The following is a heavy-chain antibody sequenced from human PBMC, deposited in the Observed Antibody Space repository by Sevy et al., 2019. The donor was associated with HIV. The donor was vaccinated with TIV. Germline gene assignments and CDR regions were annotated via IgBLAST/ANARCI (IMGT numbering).Heavy chain of an antibody. CDR3: ARLGGGYCSGGSCYPFDY. J-gene: IGHJ4*02. V-gene: IGHV4-39*01. CDR2: IYYSGST. CDR1: GGSISSSSYY. Sequence: SETLSLTCTVSGGSISSSSYYWGWIRQPPGKGLEWIGSIYYSGSTYYNPSLKSRVTISVDTSKNQFSLKLSSVTAADTAVYYCARLGGGYCSGGSCYPFDYWGQGTLVTVSS. D-gene: IGHD2-15*01.